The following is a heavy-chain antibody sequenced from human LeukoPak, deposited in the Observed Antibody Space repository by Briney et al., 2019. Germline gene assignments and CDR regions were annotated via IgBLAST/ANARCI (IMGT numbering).Heavy chain of an antibody. D-gene: IGHD5-18*01. Sequence: SETLSLTCTVSGGSISSSTQYWGTYYWGWIRQPPGKGLERIGSIYYTGRTFDNPSLKSRVTISLDTSKNQFSLKLSSVTAADTAVYYCARGSSDGYSYGTYYYYYYMDVWGKGTTVTVSS. CDR3: ARGSSDGYSYGTYYYYYYMDV. CDR2: IYYTGRT. J-gene: IGHJ6*03. V-gene: IGHV4-39*07. CDR1: GGSISSSTQYWGTYY.